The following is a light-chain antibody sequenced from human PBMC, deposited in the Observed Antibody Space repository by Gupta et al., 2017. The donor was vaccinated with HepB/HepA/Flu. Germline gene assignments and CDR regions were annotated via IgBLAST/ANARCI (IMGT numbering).Light chain of an antibody. Sequence: QSALTQPASVSGSPGPSITISCSGTNTDIGGYNYASWYQRYPAKAPQLIIYDVTNRPSGISNRFSGSKSGTTASLTIXGXEAEDEXEYFCSSYSSISFHFVFGGGTKVTVL. CDR1: NTDIGGYNY. CDR3: SSYSSISFHFV. J-gene: IGLJ1*01. CDR2: DVT. V-gene: IGLV2-14*03.